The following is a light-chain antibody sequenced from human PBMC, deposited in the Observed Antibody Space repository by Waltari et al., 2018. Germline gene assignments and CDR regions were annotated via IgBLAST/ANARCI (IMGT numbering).Light chain of an antibody. V-gene: IGLV3-21*02. CDR1: DIGSKS. CDR3: HVWDSRSDHVI. J-gene: IGLJ2*01. Sequence: SYVLTQSPSVSVAPGQTASLICGGSDIGSKSVHWYQQKPGQAPLLVVYDDRDRPSGIPGRFSGSKSGNTATLTITRVEAGDEADYYCHVWDSRSDHVIFGGGTKLTVL. CDR2: DDR.